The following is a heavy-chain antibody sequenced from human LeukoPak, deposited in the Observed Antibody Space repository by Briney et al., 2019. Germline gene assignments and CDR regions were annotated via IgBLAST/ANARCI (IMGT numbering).Heavy chain of an antibody. CDR3: ARVAGRYNFDY. J-gene: IGHJ4*02. D-gene: IGHD3-9*01. CDR2: IYSGGST. Sequence: GGSLRLSCAASGFTFSSYWMNWARQAPGKGLEWVSVIYSGGSTYYADSVKGRFTISRDNSKNTLYLQMNSLRAEDTAVYYCARVAGRYNFDYWGQGTLVTVSS. CDR1: GFTFSSYW. V-gene: IGHV3-53*01.